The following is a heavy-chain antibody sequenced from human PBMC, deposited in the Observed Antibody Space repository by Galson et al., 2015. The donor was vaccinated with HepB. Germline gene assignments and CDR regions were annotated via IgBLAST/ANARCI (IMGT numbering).Heavy chain of an antibody. CDR1: GGSISSSSYY. CDR2: IYYSGST. J-gene: IGHJ5*02. V-gene: IGHV4-39*01. CDR3: ARHPTLYSSSSNNWFDP. Sequence: SEPLSLTCTVSGGSISSSSYYWGWIRQPPGKGLEWIGSIYYSGSTYYNPSPKSRVTISVDTSKNQFSLKLSSVTAADTAVYYCARHPTLYSSSSNNWFDPWGQGTLVTVSS. D-gene: IGHD6-6*01.